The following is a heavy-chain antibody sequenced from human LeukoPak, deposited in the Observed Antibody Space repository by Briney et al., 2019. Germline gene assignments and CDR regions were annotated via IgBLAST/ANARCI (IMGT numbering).Heavy chain of an antibody. CDR3: GCAPREGGYYYYMDV. J-gene: IGHJ6*03. V-gene: IGHV1-3*03. CDR2: INTGNGNT. CDR1: GYTFTSYA. D-gene: IGHD1-26*01. Sequence: ASVKVSCKASGYTFTSYAMHWVRQAPGQRLEWMGWINTGNGNTKYSQEFQGRVTITRDTSANTAYMELSSLRSEDTAVYYCGCAPREGGYYYYMDVWGKGTTVTISS.